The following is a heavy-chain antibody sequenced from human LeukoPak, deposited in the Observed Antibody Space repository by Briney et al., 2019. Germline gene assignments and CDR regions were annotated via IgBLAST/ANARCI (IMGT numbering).Heavy chain of an antibody. V-gene: IGHV1-2*02. CDR3: ARGPGAGKFDY. CDR1: GYTFTGYY. J-gene: IGHJ4*02. Sequence: GASVKVSCKASGYTFTGYYMHWVRQAPGQGLEWMGWINPNSGVTKYAQKFQGRVTMTRDTSISTAYMELSRLTSDDTAVYYCARGPGAGKFDYWGQGTLVTVSS. D-gene: IGHD6-19*01. CDR2: INPNSGVT.